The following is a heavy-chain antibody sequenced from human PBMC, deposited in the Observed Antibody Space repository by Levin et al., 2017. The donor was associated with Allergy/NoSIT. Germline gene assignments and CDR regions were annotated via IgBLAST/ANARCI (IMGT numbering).Heavy chain of an antibody. J-gene: IGHJ4*02. CDR2: IKQDGSDK. V-gene: IGHV3-7*01. CDR3: ARDHDGEDEYFDF. D-gene: IGHD3-10*01. Sequence: GGSLRLSCAASGFTFRTFWMSWVRQAPGKGPEWVANIKQDGSDKYYVDSVEGRFTVSRDNAKNSLYLQMNSLRVEDTAVSYCARDHDGEDEYFDFWGQGTLVTVSS. CDR1: GFTFRTFW.